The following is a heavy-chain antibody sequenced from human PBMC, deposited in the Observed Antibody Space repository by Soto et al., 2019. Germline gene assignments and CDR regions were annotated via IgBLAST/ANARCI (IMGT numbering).Heavy chain of an antibody. CDR1: GGSISSRSYY. CDR3: ARRGGSDAFDI. J-gene: IGHJ3*02. Sequence: QLQLQESGPGLVKPSETLSLTCTVSGGSISSRSYYWGWIRQPPGKGLEWIGSIYYSGSTYYNPSPKSRVTISVDTSKNQFSLKLSSVTAADTAVYYCARRGGSDAFDIWGQGTMVTVSS. V-gene: IGHV4-39*01. CDR2: IYYSGST. D-gene: IGHD1-26*01.